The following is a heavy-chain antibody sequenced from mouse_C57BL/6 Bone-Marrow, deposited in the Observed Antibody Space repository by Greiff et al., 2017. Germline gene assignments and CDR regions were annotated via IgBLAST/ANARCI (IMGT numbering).Heavy chain of an antibody. CDR3: TRAPAYYEKGYWYFDV. J-gene: IGHJ1*03. CDR1: GFTFSSYA. Sequence: EVQVVESGEGLVKPGGSLKLSCAASGFTFSSYAMSWVRQTPEKRLEWVAYISSGGDYIYYADTVKGRFTISRDNARNTLYLHMSSLKSEDTAMYYCTRAPAYYEKGYWYFDVWGTGTTVTVSS. D-gene: IGHD2-10*01. V-gene: IGHV5-9-1*02. CDR2: ISSGGDYI.